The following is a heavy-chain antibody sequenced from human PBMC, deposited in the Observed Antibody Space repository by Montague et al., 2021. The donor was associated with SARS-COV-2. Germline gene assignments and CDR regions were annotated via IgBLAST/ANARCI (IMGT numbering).Heavy chain of an antibody. CDR3: ANADRCSSGSCYSPFDS. Sequence: SETLSLTCTVSGDSVKTNLYYWGWIRQPPGKGLEWIGNIYYTGTTNYNPSLKSRVTMSVDTSKNQFSLKLTSVTAADTAVYYCANADRCSSGSCYSPFDSWGQGSLVTVSS. CDR1: GDSVKTNLYY. J-gene: IGHJ4*02. V-gene: IGHV4-39*01. CDR2: IYYTGTT. D-gene: IGHD2-15*01.